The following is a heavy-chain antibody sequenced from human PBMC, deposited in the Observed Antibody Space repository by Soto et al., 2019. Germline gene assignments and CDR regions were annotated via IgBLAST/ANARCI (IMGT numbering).Heavy chain of an antibody. Sequence: GGSLGLSCSASVFPSSSYAMNWVRPAPGKGLEWVPVISGSGGNMNYADSVKGRFTISRDNSKNTLFLQMNSLRAEDTAVYYCARAIQQLVHGYFDYWGQGTLVTVSS. V-gene: IGHV3-23*01. CDR1: VFPSSSYA. J-gene: IGHJ4*02. CDR3: ARAIQQLVHGYFDY. CDR2: ISGSGGNM. D-gene: IGHD6-13*01.